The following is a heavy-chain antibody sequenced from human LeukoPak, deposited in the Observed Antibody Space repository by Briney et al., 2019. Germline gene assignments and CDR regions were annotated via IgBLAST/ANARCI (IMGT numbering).Heavy chain of an antibody. V-gene: IGHV4-34*01. J-gene: IGHJ4*02. CDR1: GGSFSGYY. Sequence: SETLSLTCAVYGGSFSGYYWSWIRQPPGKGLEWIGSIYYSGSTYYNPSLKSRVTISVDTSKNQFSLKLSSVTAADTAVYYCARQGYYGSGSYYNFGYWGQGTLVTVSS. CDR2: IYYSGST. CDR3: ARQGYYGSGSYYNFGY. D-gene: IGHD3-10*01.